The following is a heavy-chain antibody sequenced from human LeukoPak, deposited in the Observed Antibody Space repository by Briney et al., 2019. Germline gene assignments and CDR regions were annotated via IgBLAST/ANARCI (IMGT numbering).Heavy chain of an antibody. D-gene: IGHD2-21*02. CDR2: INPNSGGT. Sequence: ASVKVSCKASGYTFTGYYMHWVRQAPGQGLEWMGRINPNSGGTNYAQKFQGRVTMTRDTSISTAYMELSRLRSDDTAVYCCARGLRGGDCYSPGYWGQGTLVTVSS. V-gene: IGHV1-2*06. CDR1: GYTFTGYY. J-gene: IGHJ4*02. CDR3: ARGLRGGDCYSPGY.